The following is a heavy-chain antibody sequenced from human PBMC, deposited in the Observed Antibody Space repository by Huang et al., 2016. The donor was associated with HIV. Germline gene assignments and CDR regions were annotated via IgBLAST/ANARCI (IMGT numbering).Heavy chain of an antibody. Sequence: QVQLQPWGAGLLRPSETLSLTCAVYGGSFSGYYGTWIRQPPGKGLGWIGEIHHSESTNYNPCLKSRVTSSVDTSSNQCSLTFTSVTAADTAVYYCARGQGGYYYYYMDVWGKGTTVTVSS. V-gene: IGHV4-34*01. CDR2: IHHSEST. CDR3: ARGQGGYYYYYMDV. J-gene: IGHJ6*03. CDR1: GGSFSGYY.